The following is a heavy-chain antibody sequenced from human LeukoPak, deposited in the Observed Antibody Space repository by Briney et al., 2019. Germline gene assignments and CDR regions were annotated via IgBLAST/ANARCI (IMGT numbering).Heavy chain of an antibody. CDR1: GGSISSSSYY. J-gene: IGHJ4*02. D-gene: IGHD6-13*01. CDR2: IYYSGST. Sequence: PSETLSLTCTVSGGSISSSSYYWGWIRQPPGKGLEWIGSIYYSGSTYYNPSLKSRVTISVDTSKNQFSLKLSSVTAADTAVYYCARHPGYSPLGGFYYFDYWGQGTLVTVSS. CDR3: ARHPGYSPLGGFYYFDY. V-gene: IGHV4-39*01.